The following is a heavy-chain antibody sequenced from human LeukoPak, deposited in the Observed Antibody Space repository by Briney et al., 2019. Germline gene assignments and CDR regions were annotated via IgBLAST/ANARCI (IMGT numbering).Heavy chain of an antibody. D-gene: IGHD5-18*01. CDR3: ARGIQLWSIPYYYYMDV. J-gene: IGHJ6*03. Sequence: PSETLSLTCAVYGGSFSGYYLSWIRRPPGKGLEWIGEINHSGSTNYNPSLKSRVTISVDTSKNQFSLKLSSVTAADTAVYYCARGIQLWSIPYYYYMDVWGKGTTVTVSS. V-gene: IGHV4-34*01. CDR1: GGSFSGYY. CDR2: INHSGST.